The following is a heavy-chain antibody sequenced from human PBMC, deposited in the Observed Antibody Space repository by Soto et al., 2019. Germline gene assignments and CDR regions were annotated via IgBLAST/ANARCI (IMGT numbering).Heavy chain of an antibody. CDR1: GFTFSNYW. Sequence: EVQLVESGGGLVQSGGSRRLSCAASGFTFSNYWMHWVRQAPGKGLVWVSRIDSDGSMRNYADSVKGRFTISRDNAKNTLYLQMNSLRVEDTAVYYCIRALAHCGGDCLLYWGQGALVTVSS. CDR3: IRALAHCGGDCLLY. V-gene: IGHV3-74*01. J-gene: IGHJ4*02. CDR2: IDSDGSMR. D-gene: IGHD2-21*02.